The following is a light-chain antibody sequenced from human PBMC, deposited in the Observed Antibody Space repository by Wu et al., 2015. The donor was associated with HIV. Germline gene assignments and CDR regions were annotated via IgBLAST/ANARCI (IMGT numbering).Light chain of an antibody. Sequence: EIVLTQSPGTLSLSPGERATLSCRASQSVSSSYLAWYQQKPGQAPRLLIYGASSRATGIPDRFSGSGSGTDFTLTISSLEPEDFAVYYCQQRSNWPLTFGGGTKVGIK. J-gene: IGKJ4*01. V-gene: IGKV3D-20*02. CDR2: GAS. CDR3: QQRSNWPLT. CDR1: QSVSSSY.